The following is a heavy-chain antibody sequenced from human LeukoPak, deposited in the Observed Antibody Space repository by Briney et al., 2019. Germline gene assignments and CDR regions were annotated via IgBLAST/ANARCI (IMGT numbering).Heavy chain of an antibody. CDR3: AKGHSSSWYYFGY. CDR2: ISNDGRKK. V-gene: IGHV3-30*18. CDR1: GFTFSNYD. J-gene: IGHJ4*02. Sequence: PGGSLRLSCAASGFTFSNYDMHWVRQAPGKGLEWVAAISNDGRKKSHADSVKGRFTISRDNSKDTLYVQMNSLRAEDTAVCYCAKGHSSSWYYFGYWGQGTLVTVSS. D-gene: IGHD6-13*01.